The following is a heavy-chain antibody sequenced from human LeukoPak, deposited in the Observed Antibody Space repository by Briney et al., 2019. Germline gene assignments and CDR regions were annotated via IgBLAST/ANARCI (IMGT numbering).Heavy chain of an antibody. Sequence: PGGSLRLSCTASVFTFSSYGMYWVRQAPGKGLEWVAFIRYDGSNKHYADSVKGRFTISRDNSKNTLYLQMNSLRAEDTAMYYCAKERGGFGEFLRFSYMDVWGKGTTVTNSS. V-gene: IGHV3-30*02. D-gene: IGHD3-10*01. J-gene: IGHJ6*03. CDR1: VFTFSSYG. CDR3: AKERGGFGEFLRFSYMDV. CDR2: IRYDGSNK.